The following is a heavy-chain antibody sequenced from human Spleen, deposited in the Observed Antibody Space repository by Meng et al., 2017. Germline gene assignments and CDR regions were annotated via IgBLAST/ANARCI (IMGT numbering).Heavy chain of an antibody. CDR2: INHSGST. Sequence: LKKWGAGLFKPSVSLSLTCAVYGGSFSGYYWSCSRQPPGKGLEWIGEINHSGSTNYNPSLESRATISVDTSQNNLSLKLSSVTAADSAVYYCARGPTTMAHDFDYWGQGTLVTVSS. CDR1: GGSFSGYY. V-gene: IGHV4-34*01. J-gene: IGHJ4*02. D-gene: IGHD4-11*01. CDR3: ARGPTTMAHDFDY.